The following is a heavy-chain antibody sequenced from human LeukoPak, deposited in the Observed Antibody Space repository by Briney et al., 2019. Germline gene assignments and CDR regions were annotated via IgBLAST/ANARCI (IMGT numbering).Heavy chain of an antibody. CDR1: GGSVTSGGYY. V-gene: IGHV4-31*03. CDR3: ARISAGRYGMDV. Sequence: SETLSLTCTVSGGSVTSGGYYWSWIRQHPGKGPEWIGYVYYTGSTYYNPSLKSRVTISPDTSKNQFSLKVSSVTAADTAVYYCARISAGRYGMDVWGQGTTVTVSS. D-gene: IGHD6-6*01. CDR2: VYYTGST. J-gene: IGHJ6*02.